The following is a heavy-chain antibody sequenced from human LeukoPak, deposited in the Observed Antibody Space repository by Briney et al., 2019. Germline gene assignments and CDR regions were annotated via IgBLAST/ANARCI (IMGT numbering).Heavy chain of an antibody. D-gene: IGHD3-16*02. Sequence: PSETLSLTCAVYGVSFSGYYWSWIRQPPGKGLEWIGEINHSGSTNYNPSLKSRVTISVDTSKNQFALKLSSVTAADTAVYYCACRYYDYVWGSYRQSTDYWGQGTLVTVSS. CDR3: ACRYYDYVWGSYRQSTDY. CDR2: INHSGST. CDR1: GVSFSGYY. J-gene: IGHJ4*02. V-gene: IGHV4-34*01.